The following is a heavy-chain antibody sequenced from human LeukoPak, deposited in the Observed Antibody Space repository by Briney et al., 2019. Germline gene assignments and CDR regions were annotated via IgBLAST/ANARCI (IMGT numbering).Heavy chain of an antibody. D-gene: IGHD3-22*01. CDR2: ISGSGSDL. J-gene: IGHJ6*02. CDR1: GFSFSDYY. Sequence: GGSLRLSCVACGFSFSDYYMSWVRQAPGRGLEWLSYISGSGSDLYYADSVKGRFTISRDNANNSLYLQMNSLRAEDTAVYYCARSIGYYYTMDVWGQGTTVTVSS. CDR3: ARSIGYYYTMDV. V-gene: IGHV3-11*01.